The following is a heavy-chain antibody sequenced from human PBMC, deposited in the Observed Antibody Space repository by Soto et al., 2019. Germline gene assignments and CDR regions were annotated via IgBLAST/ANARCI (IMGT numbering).Heavy chain of an antibody. CDR1: GYTFTGYY. Sequence: ASVKVSCKASGYTFTGYYMHWVRQAPGQGLEWMGWINPNSGGTNYAQKFQGRVTMTRDTSIGTAYMELSRLRSDDTAVYYCASPNPHYYDFWSGYYTDYYYYGMDVWGQGTTVTVSS. CDR3: ASPNPHYYDFWSGYYTDYYYYGMDV. J-gene: IGHJ6*02. CDR2: INPNSGGT. V-gene: IGHV1-2*02. D-gene: IGHD3-3*01.